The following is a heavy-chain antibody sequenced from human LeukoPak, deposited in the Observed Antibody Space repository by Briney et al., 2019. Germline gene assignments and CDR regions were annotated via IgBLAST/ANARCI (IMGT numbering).Heavy chain of an antibody. CDR1: GLTFSSYG. CDR2: IRYDGSNK. CDR3: AKDLVGYCSSTSCYGDQY. Sequence: PGGSLRLSCAASGLTFSSYGMHWVRQAPGRGLEWVAFIRYDGSNKYYADSVKGRFTISRDNSKNTLYLQMNSLRAEDTAVYYCAKDLVGYCSSTSCYGDQYWGQGTLVTVSS. V-gene: IGHV3-30*02. D-gene: IGHD2-2*03. J-gene: IGHJ4*02.